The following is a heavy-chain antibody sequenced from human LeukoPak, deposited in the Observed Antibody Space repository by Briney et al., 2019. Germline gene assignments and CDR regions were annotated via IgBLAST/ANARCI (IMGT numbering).Heavy chain of an antibody. V-gene: IGHV3-13*03. D-gene: IGHD3-22*01. Sequence: GGSLRLSCAACGFTFSTDAMHWVRQGNGEGLESVSPTGHTADRYYPDSLKGQFTISRENVKSSLSLQMNSLRAGDTAVYSLYYGGSALLYFDYWGQGTLVTVSS. CDR1: GFTFSTDA. J-gene: IGHJ4*02. CDR3: YYGGSALLYFDY. CDR2: TGHTADR.